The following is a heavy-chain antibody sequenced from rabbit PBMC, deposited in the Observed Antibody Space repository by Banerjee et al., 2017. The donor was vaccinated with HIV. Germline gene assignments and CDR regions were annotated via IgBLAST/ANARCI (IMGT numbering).Heavy chain of an antibody. CDR2: IYPDDDST. CDR3: AGGGAGYGWTRLDL. V-gene: IGHV1S45*01. Sequence: QEQLEESGGDLVKPEGSLTLTCKASGIDFSSYYYVCWVRQAPGKGLEWIACIYPDDDSTDYASWVSGRFTISKTSSTTVTLQMTSLTAADTATYFCAGGGAGYGWTRLDLWGQGTLVTVS. J-gene: IGHJ3*01. D-gene: IGHD6-1*01. CDR1: GIDFSSYYY.